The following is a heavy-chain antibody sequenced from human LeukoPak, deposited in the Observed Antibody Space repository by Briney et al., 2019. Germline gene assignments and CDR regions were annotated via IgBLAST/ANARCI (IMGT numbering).Heavy chain of an antibody. D-gene: IGHD5-12*01. V-gene: IGHV3-30-3*01. CDR3: ARDRGYSGYVLFLDY. Sequence: GGSLRLSCAASGFTFSSYAMHWVRQAPGKGLEWVAVISYDGSNKYYADSVKGRFTISRDNSKNTLYLQMNSLRAEDTAVYYCARDRGYSGYVLFLDYWGQGTLVTVSS. CDR1: GFTFSSYA. J-gene: IGHJ4*02. CDR2: ISYDGSNK.